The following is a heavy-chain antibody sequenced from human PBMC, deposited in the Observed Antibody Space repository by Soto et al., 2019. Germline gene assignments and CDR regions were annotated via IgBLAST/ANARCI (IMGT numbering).Heavy chain of an antibody. Sequence: EVQLLESGGGFVQPGGSLRLSCAASGFTFNNYDMSWVRQAPGKGLEWVAGISGSGDSAYYADSVKGRFTISRDNSKNNLYEYMNTLRSEDTAIYYCSKEDDAWTNGHFDIWGQGTVVTVSS. CDR2: ISGSGDSA. CDR3: SKEDDAWTNGHFDI. V-gene: IGHV3-23*01. J-gene: IGHJ3*02. CDR1: GFTFNNYD. D-gene: IGHD2-8*01.